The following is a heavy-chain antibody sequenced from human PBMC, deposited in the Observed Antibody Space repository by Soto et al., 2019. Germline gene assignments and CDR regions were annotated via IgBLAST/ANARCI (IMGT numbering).Heavy chain of an antibody. D-gene: IGHD1-1*01. Sequence: PSETLSLTCTVSGGSISSYYWSWIRQPAGKXLEWIGRIYTSGSTNYNPSLKSRVTMSVDTSKNQFSLKLSSVTAADTAVYYCARDGDNWNHVGLAAWFDPWGQGTLVTVSS. J-gene: IGHJ5*02. CDR2: IYTSGST. CDR1: GGSISSYY. CDR3: ARDGDNWNHVGLAAWFDP. V-gene: IGHV4-4*07.